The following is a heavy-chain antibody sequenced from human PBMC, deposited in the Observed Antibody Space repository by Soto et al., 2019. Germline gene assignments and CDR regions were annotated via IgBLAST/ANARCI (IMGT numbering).Heavy chain of an antibody. Sequence: SVKVSCKASGGTFSSYTISWVRQAPGQGLEWMGRIIPILGIANYAQKFQGRVTITADESTSTAYMELSSLRSEDTAVYYCAGKYPPSGSGGSSSTHYYYYYGMDVWGKGTTVTVSS. J-gene: IGHJ6*04. D-gene: IGHD3-10*01. CDR2: IIPILGIA. CDR1: GGTFSSYT. CDR3: AGKYPPSGSGGSSSTHYYYYYGMDV. V-gene: IGHV1-69*02.